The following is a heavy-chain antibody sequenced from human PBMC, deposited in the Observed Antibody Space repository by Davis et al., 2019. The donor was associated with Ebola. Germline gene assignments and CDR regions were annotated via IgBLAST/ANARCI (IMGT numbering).Heavy chain of an antibody. CDR2: ISGSGGST. V-gene: IGHV3-23*01. Sequence: GESLKISCAASGFTFSSYAMSWVRQAPGKGLEWVSAISGSGGSTYYADSVKGRFTISRDNSKNTLYLQMNSLRVEDTAIYYCAKGRYGKNTAAFDTWGQGTMVTVSS. D-gene: IGHD2-15*01. CDR3: AKGRYGKNTAAFDT. CDR1: GFTFSSYA. J-gene: IGHJ3*02.